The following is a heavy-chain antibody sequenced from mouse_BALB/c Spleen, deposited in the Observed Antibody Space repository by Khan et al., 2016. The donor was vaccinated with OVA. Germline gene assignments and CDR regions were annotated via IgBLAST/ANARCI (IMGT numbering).Heavy chain of an antibody. Sequence: EVQLQESGPELVKPGASVKMSCKASGYTFTSYVMHWVKQKPGLGLEWIGYIYPFNDDTKYNEKFKGTATLTSDQSSSTAYMELNSLTSEDSAVYCWATVSTYYVSFAFRGQGKLVTVSP. CDR2: IYPFNDDT. J-gene: IGHJ3*01. CDR1: GYTFTSYV. D-gene: IGHD1-1*01. CDR3: ATVSTYYVSFAF. V-gene: IGHV1S136*01.